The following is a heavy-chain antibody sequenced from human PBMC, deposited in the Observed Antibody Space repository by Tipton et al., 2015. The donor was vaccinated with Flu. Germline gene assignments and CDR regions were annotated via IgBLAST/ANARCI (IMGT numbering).Heavy chain of an antibody. CDR1: GFTSDDYT. J-gene: IGHJ3*02. CDR3: ARGKDCSSTSCYQGRDAFDI. V-gene: IGHV3-21*01. D-gene: IGHD2-2*01. CDR2: ISSSSSYI. Sequence: SLRLSCAASGFTSDDYTMHWVRQAPGKGLEWVSSISSSSSYIYYADSVKGRFTIARDNAKNSLYLQMNSLRAEDTAVYYCARGKDCSSTSCYQGRDAFDIWGQGTMVTVSS.